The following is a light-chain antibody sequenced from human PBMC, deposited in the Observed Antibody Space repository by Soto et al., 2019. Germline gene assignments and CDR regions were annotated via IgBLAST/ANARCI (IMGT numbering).Light chain of an antibody. J-gene: IGKJ1*01. CDR3: QQSGGSART. CDR1: HSVSSS. Sequence: ITRSDPGVSQNPGKGASSASVASHSVSSSLAWYQQKPGQAPRLLIYGASSRATVFPARFSGSGSATDFALTISSLDPEAFAVYYCQQSGGSARTFGEGTKVDI. CDR2: GAS. V-gene: IGKV3D-15*01.